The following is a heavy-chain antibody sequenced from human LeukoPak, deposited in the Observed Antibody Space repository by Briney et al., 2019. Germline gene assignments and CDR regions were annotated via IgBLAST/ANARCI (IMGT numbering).Heavy chain of an antibody. V-gene: IGHV1-69*06. CDR3: ARAFGWLLQDYYYYGMDV. J-gene: IGHJ6*04. Sequence: SVTVSCKASGDTFSSYAISRVRQAPGQGLEWTGGIIPIFGTANYAQKFQGRVTITADKSTSTAYMELSSLRPEDTAVYYCARAFGWLLQDYYYYGMDVWGKGTTVTVSS. CDR2: IIPIFGTA. D-gene: IGHD3-22*01. CDR1: GDTFSSYA.